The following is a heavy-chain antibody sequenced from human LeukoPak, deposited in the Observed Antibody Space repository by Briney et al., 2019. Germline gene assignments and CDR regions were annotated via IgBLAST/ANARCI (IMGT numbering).Heavy chain of an antibody. CDR2: IIPIFGTA. CDR1: GGTFSSYA. D-gene: IGHD2-2*01. CDR3: ATVYCSSTSCYPLAAFDI. V-gene: IGHV1-69*13. J-gene: IGHJ3*02. Sequence: GAPVKVSCKASGGTFSSYAISWVRQAPGQGLEWMGGIIPIFGTANYAQKFQGRVTITADESTSTAYMELSSLRSEDTAVYYCATVYCSSTSCYPLAAFDIWGQGTMVTVSS.